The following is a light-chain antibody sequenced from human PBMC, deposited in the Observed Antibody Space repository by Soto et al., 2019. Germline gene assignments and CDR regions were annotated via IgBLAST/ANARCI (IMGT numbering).Light chain of an antibody. V-gene: IGLV2-14*03. CDR1: SSDVGNYDY. CDR3: SSYTSSSTL. J-gene: IGLJ1*01. Sequence: QSALTQPASVSGSPGQSITISCTGTSSDVGNYDYVSWYQQYPGKAPKLMIYAVSRRPSGVSNRFSGSKSGNTASLTISGLQAEDEADYYCSSYTSSSTLFGTGTKLTVL. CDR2: AVS.